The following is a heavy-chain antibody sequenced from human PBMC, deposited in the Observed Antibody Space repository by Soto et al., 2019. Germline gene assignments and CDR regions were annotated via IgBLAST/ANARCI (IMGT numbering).Heavy chain of an antibody. CDR3: ARVCGGDCGNAFDV. CDR1: GFTVSAYG. J-gene: IGHJ3*01. D-gene: IGHD2-21*02. V-gene: IGHV3-33*05. Sequence: QVQLVESGGGVVQPGRSLRLSCAASGFTVSAYGIHWVRQAPCKGLEWVATISFDSSDKLYVDSKKGRHTISRENARSTVDLQMDGLRGVDTAVYHWARVCGGDCGNAFDVWGQGTVVTVSS. CDR2: ISFDSSDK.